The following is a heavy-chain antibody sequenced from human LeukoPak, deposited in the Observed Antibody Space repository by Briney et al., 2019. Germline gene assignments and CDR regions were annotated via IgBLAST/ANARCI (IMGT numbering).Heavy chain of an antibody. J-gene: IGHJ5*02. V-gene: IGHV4-38-2*02. Sequence: SETLSLTCTVSGYSISSGYYWGWIRQPPGKGLEWIGSIYHSGSTYYNPSLKSRVTISVDTSKNQFSLKLSSVTAADTAVYYCARDIRGPTGWFDPWGQGTLVTVSS. CDR3: ARDIRGPTGWFDP. CDR2: IYHSGST. D-gene: IGHD2-2*02. CDR1: GYSISSGYY.